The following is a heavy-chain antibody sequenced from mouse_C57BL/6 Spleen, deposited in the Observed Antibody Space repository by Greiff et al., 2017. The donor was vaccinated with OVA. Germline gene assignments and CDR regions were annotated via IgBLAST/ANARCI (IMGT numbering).Heavy chain of an antibody. Sequence: QVQLQQSGAELVKPGASVKLSCKASGYTFTSYWMQWVKQRPGQGLEWIGEIDPSDSYTNYNQKFKGKATLTVDTSSSTAYMQLSSLTSEDSAVYYCARGDYGWFAYWGQGTLVTVSA. CDR1: GYTFTSYW. CDR2: IDPSDSYT. J-gene: IGHJ3*01. V-gene: IGHV1-50*01. D-gene: IGHD2-4*01. CDR3: ARGDYGWFAY.